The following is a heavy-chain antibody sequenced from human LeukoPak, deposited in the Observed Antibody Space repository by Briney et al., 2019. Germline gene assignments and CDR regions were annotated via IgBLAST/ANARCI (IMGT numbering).Heavy chain of an antibody. CDR3: ARGEDYGDGRYYFDY. J-gene: IGHJ4*02. CDR1: GFTVSSYW. Sequence: GGSLRLSCAASGFTVSSYWMRWVRQVPGKGLVWVSRINSDGSSTNYADSVKGRFTISRDNAKNTLYLQMNSLRAEDTAVYYCARGEDYGDGRYYFDYWGQGTLVTVSS. CDR2: INSDGSST. V-gene: IGHV3-74*01. D-gene: IGHD4-17*01.